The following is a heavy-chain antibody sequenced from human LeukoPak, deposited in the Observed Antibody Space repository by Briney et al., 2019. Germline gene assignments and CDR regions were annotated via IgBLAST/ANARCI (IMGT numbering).Heavy chain of an antibody. J-gene: IGHJ4*02. CDR1: GFTFSDYA. CDR3: ARDFRPVVGTAGAFDS. D-gene: IGHD2-2*01. CDR2: TTGSSGDT. V-gene: IGHV3-23*01. Sequence: PGGSLRLSCAASGFTFSDYALSWVRQTPGKGLEWVAATTGSSGDTYHADSVKGRFAISRDNSKNTLYLQMNSLRAEDTAVYYCARDFRPVVGTAGAFDSWGQGTLVTVSS.